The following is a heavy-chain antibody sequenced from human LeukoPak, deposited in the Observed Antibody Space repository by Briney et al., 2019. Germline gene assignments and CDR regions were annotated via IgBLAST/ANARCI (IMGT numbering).Heavy chain of an antibody. CDR1: GFSLSTSGVG. CDR3: AHRAVRFLWFGELLDYFDY. CDR2: IYWNDDK. V-gene: IGHV2-5*01. Sequence: KESGPTLVKPTQTLTLTCTFSGFSLSTSGVGVGWIRHPPGKALEWHALIYWNDDKRYSPSLKSRLTIIKDTSKNQVVLTMTNMDPVDTATYYCAHRAVRFLWFGELLDYFDYWGQGTLVTVSS. J-gene: IGHJ4*02. D-gene: IGHD3-10*01.